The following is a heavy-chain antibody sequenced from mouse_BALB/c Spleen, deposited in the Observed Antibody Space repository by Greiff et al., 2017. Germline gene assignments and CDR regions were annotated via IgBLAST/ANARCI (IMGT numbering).Heavy chain of an antibody. J-gene: IGHJ4*01. D-gene: IGHD2-3*01. Sequence: EVKLVESGGDLVKPGGSLKLSCAASGFTFSSYGMSWVRQTPDKRLEWVATISSGGSYTYYPDSVKGRFTISRDNAKNTLYLQMSSLKSEDTAMYYCARHEDGYYVDYAMDYWGQGTSVTVSS. CDR3: ARHEDGYYVDYAMDY. CDR2: ISSGGSYT. CDR1: GFTFSSYG. V-gene: IGHV5-6*01.